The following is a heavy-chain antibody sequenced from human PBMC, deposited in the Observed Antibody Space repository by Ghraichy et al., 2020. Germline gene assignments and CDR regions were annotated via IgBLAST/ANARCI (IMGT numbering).Heavy chain of an antibody. CDR3: ARSTALVGGWFDP. V-gene: IGHV1-18*04. CDR2: ISTYNGQT. J-gene: IGHJ5*02. Sequence: ASVKVSCQPSGYTFVSYGITWVRQAPGQGLEWMGWISTYNGQTNYPQRLQGRVTMTSDTSTSTVYMELRSLTSDDTAGYYCARSTALVGGWFDPWGQGTLVTVSS. CDR1: GYTFVSYG. D-gene: IGHD3-16*01.